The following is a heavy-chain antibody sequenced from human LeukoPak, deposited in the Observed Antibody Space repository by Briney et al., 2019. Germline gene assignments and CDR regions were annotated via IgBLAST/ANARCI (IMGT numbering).Heavy chain of an antibody. V-gene: IGHV1-8*01. J-gene: IGHJ3*02. CDR2: MNPVSGNA. CDR3: AREGYDFWSGYRREAFDI. CDR1: GYTFTNFD. Sequence: ASVKVSCKASGYTFTNFDINWVRRAPGQGLEWMGWMNPVSGNAGSAQKFQGRVTLTRDTSMSTAYMEVSRLRSDDTAVYYCAREGYDFWSGYRREAFDIWGQGTMVTVSS. D-gene: IGHD3-3*01.